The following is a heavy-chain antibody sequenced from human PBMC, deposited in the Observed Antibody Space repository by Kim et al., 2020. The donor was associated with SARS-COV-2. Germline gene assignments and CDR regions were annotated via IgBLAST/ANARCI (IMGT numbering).Heavy chain of an antibody. J-gene: IGHJ3*02. CDR3: ARDWDYYDRGAFDI. Sequence: PSVKVSCKASGGTFSSYAISWVRQAPGQGLEWMGGIIPIFGTANYAQKFQGRVTITADESTSTAYMELSSLRSEDTAVYYCARDWDYYDRGAFDIWGQGTMVTVSS. V-gene: IGHV1-69*13. CDR1: GGTFSSYA. D-gene: IGHD3-22*01. CDR2: IIPIFGTA.